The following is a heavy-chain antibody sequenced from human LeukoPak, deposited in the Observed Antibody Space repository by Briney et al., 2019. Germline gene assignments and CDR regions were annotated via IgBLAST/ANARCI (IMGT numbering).Heavy chain of an antibody. CDR3: ARVARFLEWLPSFDY. D-gene: IGHD3-3*01. Sequence: ASVKVSCKASGYTFTGYYMYWVRQAPGQGLEWMGWINPNSGGTNYAQKFQGRVTMTRDTSISTAYMELSRLRSDDTAVYYCARVARFLEWLPSFDYWGQGTLVTVSS. CDR2: INPNSGGT. V-gene: IGHV1-2*02. J-gene: IGHJ4*02. CDR1: GYTFTGYY.